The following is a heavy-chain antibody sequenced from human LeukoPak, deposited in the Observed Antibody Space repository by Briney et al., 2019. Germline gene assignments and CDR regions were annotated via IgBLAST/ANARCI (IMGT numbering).Heavy chain of an antibody. CDR2: IIPIFGTA. V-gene: IGHV1-69*06. D-gene: IGHD2-15*01. J-gene: IGHJ4*02. Sequence: SVKVSCKASGGTFSSYAISWVRQAPGQGLEWMGGIIPIFGTANYAQKFLGRVTITADKSTSTAYMELSSLRSEDTAVYYCARDRYCSGGSCYGFDYWGQGTLVTVSS. CDR1: GGTFSSYA. CDR3: ARDRYCSGGSCYGFDY.